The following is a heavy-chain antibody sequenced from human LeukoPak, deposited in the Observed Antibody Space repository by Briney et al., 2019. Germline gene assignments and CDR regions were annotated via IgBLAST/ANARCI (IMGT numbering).Heavy chain of an antibody. Sequence: SETLSLTCAVYGGSFSGYYWSWIRQPPGKGLEWIGEINHSGSPNYNPSLKSRVTISVDTSKNQFSLKLSSVTAADTAVYYCARHSYYYYYMDVWGKGTTVTISS. J-gene: IGHJ6*03. CDR1: GGSFSGYY. CDR3: ARHSYYYYYMDV. V-gene: IGHV4-34*01. CDR2: INHSGSP.